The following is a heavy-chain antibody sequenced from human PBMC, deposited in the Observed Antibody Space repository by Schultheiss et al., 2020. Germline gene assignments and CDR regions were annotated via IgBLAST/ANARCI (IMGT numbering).Heavy chain of an antibody. D-gene: IGHD2-15*01. Sequence: ASVKVSCKASGYTFTSYGISWVRQAPGQGLEWMGWISAYNGNTNYAQKLQGRVTMTTDTSTSTAYMELSSLRSDDTAVYYCARVVLVVAGTGVSFDFWGQGTLVTVSS. CDR1: GYTFTSYG. CDR2: ISAYNGNT. CDR3: ARVVLVVAGTGVSFDF. V-gene: IGHV1-18*01. J-gene: IGHJ4*02.